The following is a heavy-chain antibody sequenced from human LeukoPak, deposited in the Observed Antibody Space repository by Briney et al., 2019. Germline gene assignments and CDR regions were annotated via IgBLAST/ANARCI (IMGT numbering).Heavy chain of an antibody. CDR1: GYTFTGYC. J-gene: IGHJ5*02. Sequence: ASVKVSCKASGYTFTGYCMHWVRQAPGQGLEWMGWINPNNGGTNYAQKFQGRVTTTRDTSISTAYMELSSLTSDDTAVYYCARGRRFDPWGQGTLVTVSS. V-gene: IGHV1-2*02. CDR3: ARGRRFDP. CDR2: INPNNGGT.